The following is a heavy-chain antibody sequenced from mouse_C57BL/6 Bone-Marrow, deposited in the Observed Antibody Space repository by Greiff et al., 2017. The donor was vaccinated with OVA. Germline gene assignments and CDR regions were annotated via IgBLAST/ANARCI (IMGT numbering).Heavy chain of an antibody. V-gene: IGHV1-22*01. Sequence: VQLQQSGPELVKPGASVKMSCKASGYTFTDYNMHWVKQSHGKSLEWIGYINPNNGGTSYNQKFKGKATLTVNKSSSTAYMELRSLTSEDAAVYYCARSSYYYGSSYQSYWYFDVWGTGTTVTVSS. CDR1: GYTFTDYN. CDR2: INPNNGGT. D-gene: IGHD1-1*01. CDR3: ARSSYYYGSSYQSYWYFDV. J-gene: IGHJ1*03.